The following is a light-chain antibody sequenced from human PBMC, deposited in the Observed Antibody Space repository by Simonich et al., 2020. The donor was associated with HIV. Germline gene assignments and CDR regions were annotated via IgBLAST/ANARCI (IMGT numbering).Light chain of an antibody. Sequence: QSALTQPASVSGSPGQSGTISCTGTSSDVGGYNHVSWYQQHPGKAPTLIIYEVSKRPSGVPDRFSGSKSGNTASLTVSGLQAEDEADYYCSSYAGSNIWVFGGGTKLTVL. CDR2: EVS. CDR1: SSDVGGYNH. V-gene: IGLV2-8*01. CDR3: SSYAGSNIWV. J-gene: IGLJ2*01.